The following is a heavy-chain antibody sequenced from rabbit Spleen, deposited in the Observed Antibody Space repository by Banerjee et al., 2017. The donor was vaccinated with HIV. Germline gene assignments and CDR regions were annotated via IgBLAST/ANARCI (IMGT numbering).Heavy chain of an antibody. CDR1: GFDFNNYG. CDR2: IDPIFGRT. V-gene: IGHV1S47*01. Sequence: ELVESGGGLVQPGESLKLSCKASGFDFNNYGVSWVRQAPGKGLEWIGYIDPIFGRTYYASWVNGRFSISSHNAQNTVSLQMNSLTAADTATYFCVRGASGSGYYSLWGQGTLVTVS. D-gene: IGHD1-1*01. CDR3: VRGASGSGYYSL. J-gene: IGHJ3*01.